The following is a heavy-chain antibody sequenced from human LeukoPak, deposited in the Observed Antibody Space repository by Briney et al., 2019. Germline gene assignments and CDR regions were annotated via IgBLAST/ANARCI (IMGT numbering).Heavy chain of an antibody. Sequence: PGRSLRLSCAVSGFTFSAYGMHWVRQAPGKGLEWVAVISNDGSKKNYADPVKGRFTISRDNSENTLYLQMNSLRAEDTAVYYCARGGNWFDPWGQGTLVTVSS. D-gene: IGHD3-16*01. V-gene: IGHV3-30*03. CDR3: ARGGNWFDP. CDR1: GFTFSAYG. CDR2: ISNDGSKK. J-gene: IGHJ5*02.